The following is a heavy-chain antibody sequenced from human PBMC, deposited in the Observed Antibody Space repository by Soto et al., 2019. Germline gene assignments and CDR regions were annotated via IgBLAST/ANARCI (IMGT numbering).Heavy chain of an antibody. Sequence: GGSVRLSCAVSGFTFSNYAMHWVRQAPGKGLEWVAVITKDGSNKYYGDFVKGRLTISRDSSKNTLYLQMNSLREEDTAVYYCAKETGPQGGFDYWGQGTLVTVSS. CDR1: GFTFSNYA. V-gene: IGHV3-30*18. CDR3: AKETGPQGGFDY. CDR2: ITKDGSNK. D-gene: IGHD3-9*01. J-gene: IGHJ4*02.